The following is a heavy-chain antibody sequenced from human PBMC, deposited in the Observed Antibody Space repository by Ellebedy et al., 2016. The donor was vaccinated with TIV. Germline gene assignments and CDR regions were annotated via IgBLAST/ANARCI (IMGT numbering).Heavy chain of an antibody. CDR3: AASLYCGGDCSFDY. CDR2: IVVGSGDT. D-gene: IGHD2-21*01. V-gene: IGHV1-58*01. CDR1: RFTFTSSA. Sequence: SVKVSXKASRFTFTSSAVQWVRQARGQRLEWIGWIVVGSGDTDYAQRFQERVTITRDMSTSTAYMELSSLRSEDTAVYYCAASLYCGGDCSFDYWGQGTLVTVSS. J-gene: IGHJ4*02.